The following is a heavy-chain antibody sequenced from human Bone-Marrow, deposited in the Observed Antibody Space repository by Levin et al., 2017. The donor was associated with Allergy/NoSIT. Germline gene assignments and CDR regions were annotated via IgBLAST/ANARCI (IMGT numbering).Heavy chain of an antibody. CDR3: ARGGGEYSSSSEYFQH. J-gene: IGHJ1*01. V-gene: IGHV1-69*13. CDR1: GGTFSSYA. CDR2: IIPIFGTA. D-gene: IGHD6-6*01. Sequence: ASVKVSCKASGGTFSSYAISWVRQAPGQGLEWMGGIIPIFGTANYAQKFQGRVTITADESTSTAYMELSSLRSEDTAVYYGARGGGEYSSSSEYFQHWGQGTLVTVSS.